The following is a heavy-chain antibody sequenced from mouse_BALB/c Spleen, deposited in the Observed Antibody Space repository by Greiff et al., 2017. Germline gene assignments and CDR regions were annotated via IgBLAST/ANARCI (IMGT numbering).Heavy chain of an antibody. CDR3: TRETPGDY. CDR1: GFTFSNYW. J-gene: IGHJ2*01. CDR2: IRLKSNNYAT. V-gene: IGHV6-6*02. Sequence: EVKVEESGGGLVQPGGSMKLSCVASGFTFSNYWMNWVRQSPEKGLEWVAEIRLKSNNYATHYAESVKGRFTISRDDSKSSVYLQMNNLRAEDTGIYYCTRETPGDYWGQGTTLTVSS.